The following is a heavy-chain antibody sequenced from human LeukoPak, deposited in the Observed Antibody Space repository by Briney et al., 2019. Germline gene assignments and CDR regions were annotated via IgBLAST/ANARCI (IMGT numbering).Heavy chain of an antibody. CDR3: AKAVHSSSSWQIDY. CDR2: ISYDGSNK. Sequence: GGSLRLSCEVSGFTFSSYAMHWVRRAPGKGVEWGAVISYDGSNKYYADSVKGRFTISRDNSKNTLYLQMNSLRPEDTAVFYCAKAVHSSSSWQIDYWGQGTLVTVSS. CDR1: GFTFSSYA. D-gene: IGHD6-6*01. J-gene: IGHJ4*02. V-gene: IGHV3-30*18.